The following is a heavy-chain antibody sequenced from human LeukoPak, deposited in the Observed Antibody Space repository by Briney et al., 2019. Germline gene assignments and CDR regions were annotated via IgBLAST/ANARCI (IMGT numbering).Heavy chain of an antibody. CDR1: GYTFTSYA. J-gene: IGHJ4*02. CDR2: INPSGGST. D-gene: IGHD2-21*02. CDR3: ARGPAEGGGDCSFDY. V-gene: IGHV1-46*01. Sequence: ASVKVSCKASGYTFTSYAMNWVRQAPGQGLEWMGIINPSGGSTSYAQKFQGRVTMTRDMSTSTVYMELSSLRSEDTAVYYCARGPAEGGGDCSFDYWGQGTLVTVSS.